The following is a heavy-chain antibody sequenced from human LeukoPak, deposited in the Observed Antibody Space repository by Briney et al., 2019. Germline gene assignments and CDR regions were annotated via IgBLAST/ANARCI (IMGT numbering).Heavy chain of an antibody. V-gene: IGHV4-30-2*01. CDR3: ARIRVGYYYYYYMDV. Sequence: SETLSLTCAVSGGSISSGGYSWSWIRQPPGKGLEWIGYIYHSGSTYYNPSLKSRVTISVDRSKNQFSLKLSSVTAADTAVYYCARIRVGYYYYYYMDVWGKGTTVTVSS. CDR1: GGSISSGGYS. D-gene: IGHD3-16*01. J-gene: IGHJ6*03. CDR2: IYHSGST.